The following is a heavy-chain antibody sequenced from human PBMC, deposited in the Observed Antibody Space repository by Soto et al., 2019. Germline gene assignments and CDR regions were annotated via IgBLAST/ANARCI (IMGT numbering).Heavy chain of an antibody. J-gene: IGHJ4*02. CDR3: ANEYYYGSGSDY. Sequence: EVQLLESGGGLVQPGGSLRLSCAASGFTFSSYAMSWVRQAPGKGLEWVSAISGSGGSTYYADSVKGRFTISRDNSKNTRYLQMISLRAEDTAVYYCANEYYYGSGSDYWGQGTLVTVSS. CDR2: ISGSGGST. D-gene: IGHD3-10*01. V-gene: IGHV3-23*01. CDR1: GFTFSSYA.